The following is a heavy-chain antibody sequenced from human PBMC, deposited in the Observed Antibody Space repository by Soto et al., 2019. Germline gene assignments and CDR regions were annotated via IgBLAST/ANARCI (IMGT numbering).Heavy chain of an antibody. J-gene: IGHJ6*02. V-gene: IGHV1-18*01. D-gene: IGHD3-22*01. CDR3: ARGGYYDSSGSRNYHYYGMNV. CDR2: ISPYDGNT. CDR1: GYTFSIYG. Sequence: QVQLVQSGGEVKKPGASVKVSCKASGYTFSIYGINWVRQAPGQGLEWLGWISPYDGNTKYAQILQGRVSMTTDTSTKTAYMEVRSLRSDDTAVYYCARGGYYDSSGSRNYHYYGMNVWGQGTTVTVSS.